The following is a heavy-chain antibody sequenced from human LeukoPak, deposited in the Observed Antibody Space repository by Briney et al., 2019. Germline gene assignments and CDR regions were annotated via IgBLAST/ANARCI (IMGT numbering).Heavy chain of an antibody. J-gene: IGHJ4*02. Sequence: GGSLRLSCAASGFTFDRYDLHWVRQVPGKGLEWVSAIRNAADTYYPGSVKGRFTISRENAKNSFYLQMNALRAGDTAVYFCAGGRGQIINYWGQGTLVTVSS. CDR1: GFTFDRYD. CDR2: IRNAADT. V-gene: IGHV3-13*01. CDR3: AGGRGQIINY.